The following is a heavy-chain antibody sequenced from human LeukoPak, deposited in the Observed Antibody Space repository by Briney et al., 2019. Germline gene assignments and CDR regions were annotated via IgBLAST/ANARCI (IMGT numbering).Heavy chain of an antibody. V-gene: IGHV1-2*02. CDR3: ARVYSGYDQQPNDY. D-gene: IGHD5-12*01. J-gene: IGHJ4*02. CDR2: INPNSGGT. Sequence: ASVKVSCKASGYTFTGYYMHWVRQAPGQGLEWMGWINPNSGGTSYAQKFQGRVTMTRDTSISTAYMELSRLRSDDTAVYYCARVYSGYDQQPNDYWGQGTLVTVSS. CDR1: GYTFTGYY.